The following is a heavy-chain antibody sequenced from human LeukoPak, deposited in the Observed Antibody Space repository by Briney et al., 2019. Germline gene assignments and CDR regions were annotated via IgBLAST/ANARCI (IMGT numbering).Heavy chain of an antibody. D-gene: IGHD4-17*01. CDR1: GGSISSGGYY. Sequence: TSETLSLTCTVSGGSISSGGYYWSWIRQHPGKGLEWIGYIYYSGSTYYNPSLKSRVTISVDTSKNQFSLKLSSVTAADTAVYYCARNDYGFDDYWGQGTLVTVSS. J-gene: IGHJ4*02. CDR3: ARNDYGFDDY. V-gene: IGHV4-30-4*08. CDR2: IYYSGST.